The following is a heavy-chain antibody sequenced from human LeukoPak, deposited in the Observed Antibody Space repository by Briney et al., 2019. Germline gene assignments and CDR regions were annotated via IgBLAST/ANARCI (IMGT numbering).Heavy chain of an antibody. CDR1: GGSISSSSYY. J-gene: IGHJ4*02. Sequence: SETLSLTCTVSGGSISSSSYYWGWIRQPPGKGLEWIGSIYYSGSTYYNPSLKSRVTISVDTSKNQFSLKLSSVTAADTAVYYCASPGHGSGSYYRRPFDYWGQGTLVTVSS. CDR3: ASPGHGSGSYYRRPFDY. CDR2: IYYSGST. D-gene: IGHD3-10*01. V-gene: IGHV4-39*07.